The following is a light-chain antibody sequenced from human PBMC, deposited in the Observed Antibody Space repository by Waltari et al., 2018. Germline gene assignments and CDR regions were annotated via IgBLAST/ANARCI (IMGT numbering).Light chain of an antibody. CDR3: HQYNDGPPFN. V-gene: IGKV3-15*01. CDR2: GAS. Sequence: EIVMAQSPASLSVSPGERAIFSCRASQSVTTNVAWYQQKPGQPPTLIIYGASTRATDIPARFSGSGSGTEFTLTITSPQSEDVGVYYCHQYNDGPPFNFGQGTKLEIK. CDR1: QSVTTN. J-gene: IGKJ2*01.